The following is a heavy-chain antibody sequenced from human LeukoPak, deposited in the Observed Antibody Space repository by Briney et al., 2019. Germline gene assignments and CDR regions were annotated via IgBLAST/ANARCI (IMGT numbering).Heavy chain of an antibody. V-gene: IGHV1-2*02. CDR1: GYTFTGYY. CDR3: ARNYCSSTSCYRGGGY. CDR2: INPNSGGT. Sequence: ASVKVSCKASGYTFTGYYMHWVRQAPGQGLEWMGWINPNSGGTNYAQKFQDRVTMTRDTSISTAYMELSRLRSDDTAVYYCARNYCSSTSCYRGGGYWGQGTLVTVSS. D-gene: IGHD2-2*02. J-gene: IGHJ4*02.